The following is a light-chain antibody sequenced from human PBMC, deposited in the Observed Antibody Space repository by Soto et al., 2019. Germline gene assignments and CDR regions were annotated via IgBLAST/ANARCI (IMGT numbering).Light chain of an antibody. CDR2: AAS. CDR1: QGISSY. V-gene: IGKV1-8*01. Sequence: IRLTQSPSSLSASTGDRVTITCRASQGISSYLAWYQQKPGKAPKLLIYAASTLQSGVPSRFSGSGSGTDFTLTISCLQSEDFATYYCQQYYSYPRTFGQGTKVDIK. CDR3: QQYYSYPRT. J-gene: IGKJ1*01.